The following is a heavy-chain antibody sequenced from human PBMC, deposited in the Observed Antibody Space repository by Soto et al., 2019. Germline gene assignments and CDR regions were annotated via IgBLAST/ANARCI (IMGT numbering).Heavy chain of an antibody. CDR2: ISYDGGNR. CDR3: AEDQAGSGWTFDY. CDR1: RFTFSTYG. V-gene: IGHV3-30*18. Sequence: PGGSLRLSCAASRFTFSTYGMHWVRQAPGKGLEWVAFISYDGGNRYYADSVKGRFTISRDNSKNTLYLQMSSLRAEDTAVYYCAEDQAGSGWTFDYWGQGTLVTVSS. J-gene: IGHJ4*02. D-gene: IGHD6-19*01.